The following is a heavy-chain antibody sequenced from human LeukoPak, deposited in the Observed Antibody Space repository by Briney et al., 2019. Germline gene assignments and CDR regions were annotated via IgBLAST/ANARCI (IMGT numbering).Heavy chain of an antibody. V-gene: IGHV3-53*01. J-gene: IGHJ3*02. CDR2: IYSGGST. D-gene: IGHD6-19*01. CDR3: ASIAVAGRNAFDI. Sequence: PGGSLRLSCAASGFTVSSNYMSWVRQAPGKGLEWVSVIYSGGSTYYADSVKGRFTISRDNSKNTLYLQMNSLRAGDTAVYYCASIAVAGRNAFDIWGQGTMVTVSS. CDR1: GFTVSSNY.